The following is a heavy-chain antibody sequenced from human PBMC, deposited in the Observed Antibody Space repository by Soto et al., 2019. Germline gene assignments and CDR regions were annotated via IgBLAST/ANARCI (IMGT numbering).Heavy chain of an antibody. D-gene: IGHD3-10*01. Sequence: SLRLSCAASGFTFSRFAVHWVRQAPGKGLEWVAVISYDGSREYYVDSVKGRFTISRDNSKNTLYLQMNRLRAEDTAVYYCAKDYGLGSYFSPMGLIDPWGQGTLVTVSS. V-gene: IGHV3-30*04. CDR1: GFTFSRFA. CDR3: AKDYGLGSYFSPMGLIDP. CDR2: ISYDGSRE. J-gene: IGHJ5*02.